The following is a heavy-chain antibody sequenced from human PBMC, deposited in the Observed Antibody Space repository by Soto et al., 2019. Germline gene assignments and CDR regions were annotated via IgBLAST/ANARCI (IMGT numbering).Heavy chain of an antibody. CDR1: GYTLTELS. Sequence: ASVKVFCKVSGYTLTELSMHWVRQAPGKGLEWMGGFDPEDGETIYAQKFQGRVTMTEDTSTDTAYMELSSLRSEDTAVYYCATGREGATQYNWFDPWGQGTLVTVSS. V-gene: IGHV1-24*01. CDR3: ATGREGATQYNWFDP. D-gene: IGHD1-26*01. J-gene: IGHJ5*02. CDR2: FDPEDGET.